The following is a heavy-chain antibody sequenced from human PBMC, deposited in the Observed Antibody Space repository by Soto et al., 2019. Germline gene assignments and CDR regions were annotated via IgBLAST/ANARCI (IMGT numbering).Heavy chain of an antibody. D-gene: IGHD2-15*01. Sequence: QVQLVQSGAEVKKPGSSVKVSCKASGGTFSSYAISWVRQAPGQGLEWMGGIIPIFGTANYEQKFQGRVTITADESTSTAYMELSSLRSEDTAVYYCARSAGGYCSGGSCYSAGYYYGMEVGGQGTTVTVSS. CDR3: ARSAGGYCSGGSCYSAGYYYGMEV. CDR1: GGTFSSYA. J-gene: IGHJ6*02. V-gene: IGHV1-69*01. CDR2: IIPIFGTA.